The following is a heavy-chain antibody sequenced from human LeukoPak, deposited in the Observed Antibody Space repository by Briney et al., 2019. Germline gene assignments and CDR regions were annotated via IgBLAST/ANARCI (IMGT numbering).Heavy chain of an antibody. J-gene: IGHJ4*02. V-gene: IGHV3-13*01. CDR3: AKVRVKSGYYPFDY. Sequence: PGGSLRLSCAASGFAFSSYDMHWVRQASGKGLEWVSGIGAFGDTYYGVAVRGRFTISRDKAKNSLYLQMNSLRAEDTAVYYCAKVRVKSGYYPFDYWGQGTLVTVSS. CDR1: GFAFSSYD. D-gene: IGHD3-22*01. CDR2: IGAFGDT.